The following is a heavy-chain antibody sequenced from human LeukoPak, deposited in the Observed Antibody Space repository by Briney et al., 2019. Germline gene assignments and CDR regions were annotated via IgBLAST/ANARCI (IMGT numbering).Heavy chain of an antibody. CDR1: GGTLGSYA. D-gene: IGHD3-10*01. CDR2: IIPIFGTA. CDR3: ARHTMVRGVIIPNLDY. Sequence: PVKVPSKASGGTLGSYAISWVRKAPGQGLEWMGGIIPIFGTANYAQKFQGRVTITADESTSTAYMELSSLRSEDTAVYYCARHTMVRGVIIPNLDYWGQGTLVTVSS. V-gene: IGHV1-69*13. J-gene: IGHJ4*02.